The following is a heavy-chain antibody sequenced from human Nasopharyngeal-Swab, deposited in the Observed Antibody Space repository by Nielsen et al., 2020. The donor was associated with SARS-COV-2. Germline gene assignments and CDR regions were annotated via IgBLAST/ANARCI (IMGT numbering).Heavy chain of an antibody. D-gene: IGHD3-22*01. CDR1: GGSISSYY. Sequence: SETLSLTCTVSGGSISSYYWSWIRQPPGKGLEWIGYIYYSGSTNYNPSLKSRVTISVDTSKNQFSLKLSSVTAADTAVYYCARDRRGGYYDCSWAFDIWGQGTMVTVSS. CDR2: IYYSGST. J-gene: IGHJ3*02. V-gene: IGHV4-59*01. CDR3: ARDRRGGYYDCSWAFDI.